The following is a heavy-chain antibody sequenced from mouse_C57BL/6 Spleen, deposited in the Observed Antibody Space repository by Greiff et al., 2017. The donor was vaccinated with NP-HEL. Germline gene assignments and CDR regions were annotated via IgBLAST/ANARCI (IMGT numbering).Heavy chain of an antibody. CDR3: ARSNDGYYDYAMDY. V-gene: IGHV1-18*01. D-gene: IGHD2-3*01. Sequence: EVQLQQSGPELVKPGASVKIPCKASGYTFTDYHMDWVKQSHGKSLEWIGDINPNNGGTIYNQKFKGKATLTVDKSSSTAYMELRSLTSEDTAVYYCARSNDGYYDYAMDYWGQGTSVTVSS. CDR1: GYTFTDYH. CDR2: INPNNGGT. J-gene: IGHJ4*01.